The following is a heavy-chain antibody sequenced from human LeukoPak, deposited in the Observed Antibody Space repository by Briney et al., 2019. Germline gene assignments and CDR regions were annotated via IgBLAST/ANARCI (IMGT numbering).Heavy chain of an antibody. D-gene: IGHD4-4*01. CDR3: LRGGAGSNSVGS. V-gene: IGHV3-53*01. J-gene: IGHJ5*02. CDR2: IYSTGTT. Sequence: GSLRLSCAASRFTVTNNYMILVRHAPREGLEWVSLIYSTGTTNYADSVKGRFTISRDNSKNTLYLQMNSLRAEDTAVYYCLRGGAGSNSVGSWGQGTLVTVSS. CDR1: RFTVTNNY.